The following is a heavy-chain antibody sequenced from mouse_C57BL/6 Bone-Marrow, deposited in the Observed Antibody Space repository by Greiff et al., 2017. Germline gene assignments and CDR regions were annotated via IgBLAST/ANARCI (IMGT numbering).Heavy chain of an antibody. V-gene: IGHV1-4*01. CDR3: ASGGRFAY. CDR2: INPSSGYT. Sequence: QVQLQQSGAELARPGASVKMSCKASGYTFTSYTMHWVKQRLGQGLAWIGYINPSSGYTKYNQKFKDQATLTADTSSSTAYIQLSRRSSEDSAVYYCASGGRFAYWGQGTLVTVSA. CDR1: GYTFTSYT. J-gene: IGHJ3*01.